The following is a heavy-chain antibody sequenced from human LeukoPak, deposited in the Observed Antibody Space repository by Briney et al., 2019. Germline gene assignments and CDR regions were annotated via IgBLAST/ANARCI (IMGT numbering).Heavy chain of an antibody. D-gene: IGHD3-10*01. Sequence: GGSLRLSCAASGFTFSIYGMHWVRQAPGKGLEWVAFIRFDGSNKYYADSVKGRFAISRDNSRDTLFLQMNSLRPEDTAVYYCANGFGEFNYYYYMDLWGKGTTVTVSS. J-gene: IGHJ6*03. CDR3: ANGFGEFNYYYYMDL. CDR1: GFTFSIYG. CDR2: IRFDGSNK. V-gene: IGHV3-30*02.